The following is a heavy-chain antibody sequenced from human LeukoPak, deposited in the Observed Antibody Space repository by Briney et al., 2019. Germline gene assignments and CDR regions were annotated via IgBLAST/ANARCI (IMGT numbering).Heavy chain of an antibody. Sequence: SQTLSLTCVLSGDSVSRNTACSNSIRQSPSRSLKWLGRTYYRAKWKNDYALSVKSRININPDTSKNQFSLQLKSVTPEDTAVYYDTRKWGGAEAAFDYWGQGALVTVSS. J-gene: IGHJ4*02. V-gene: IGHV6-1*01. D-gene: IGHD6-19*01. CDR2: TYYRAKWKN. CDR3: TRKWGGAEAAFDY. CDR1: GDSVSRNTAC.